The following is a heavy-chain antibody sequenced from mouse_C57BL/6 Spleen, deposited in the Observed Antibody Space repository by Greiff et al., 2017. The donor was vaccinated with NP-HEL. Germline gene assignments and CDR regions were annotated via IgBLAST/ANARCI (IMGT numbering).Heavy chain of an antibody. CDR1: GYTFTSYG. Sequence: QVQLQQSGAELARPGASVKLSCKASGYTFTSYGISWVKQRTGQGLEWIGEIYPRSGNTYYTEKFQGKATLTADKSTSTAYMELRSLTSEDSAVYDCARGGYDYDTVWFAYWGQGTLVTVSA. CDR2: IYPRSGNT. J-gene: IGHJ3*01. D-gene: IGHD2-4*01. V-gene: IGHV1-81*01. CDR3: ARGGYDYDTVWFAY.